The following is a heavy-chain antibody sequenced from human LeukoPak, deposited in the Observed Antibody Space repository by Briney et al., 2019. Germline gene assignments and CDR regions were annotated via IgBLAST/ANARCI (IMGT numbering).Heavy chain of an antibody. V-gene: IGHV1-18*01. D-gene: IGHD1-7*01. Sequence: ASVKVSCKASGYTFTSYGFSWVRQAPGQALESMGWISAYNGNTNYAQKLQGRVTMTTDTSTSTAYMELRSLRSDDTAVYYCARASVTGTSYFDYWGQGTLVTVSS. CDR3: ARASVTGTSYFDY. CDR1: GYTFTSYG. CDR2: ISAYNGNT. J-gene: IGHJ4*02.